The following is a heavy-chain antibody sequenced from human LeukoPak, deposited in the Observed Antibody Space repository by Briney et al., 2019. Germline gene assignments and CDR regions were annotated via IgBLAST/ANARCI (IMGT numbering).Heavy chain of an antibody. CDR3: ARGVGITGTPRHFVY. D-gene: IGHD1-7*01. CDR2: IYYSGST. J-gene: IGHJ4*02. V-gene: IGHV4-31*03. Sequence: SQTLSLTCTVSGGSISSDGYYWSWIRQHPGKGLEWIGYIYYSGSTYYNPSLKSRVTISVDTSKNQFSLKLSSVTAADTAVYYCARGVGITGTPRHFVYWGQGTLVTVSS. CDR1: GGSISSDGYY.